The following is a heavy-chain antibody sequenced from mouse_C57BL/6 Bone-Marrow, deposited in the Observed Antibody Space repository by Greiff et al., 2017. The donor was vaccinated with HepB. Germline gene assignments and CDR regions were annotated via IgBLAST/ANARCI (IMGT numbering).Heavy chain of an antibody. J-gene: IGHJ2*01. CDR3: TRDGTTVVVPFDY. Sequence: EVQLQQSGTVLARPGASVKMSCKTSGYTFTSYWMHWVKQRPGQGLEWIGAIYPGNSDTSYNQKFKGKAKLTAVTSASTAYMELSSLTNEDSAVYYCTRDGTTVVVPFDYWGQGTTLTVSS. D-gene: IGHD1-1*01. CDR1: GYTFTSYW. V-gene: IGHV1-5*01. CDR2: IYPGNSDT.